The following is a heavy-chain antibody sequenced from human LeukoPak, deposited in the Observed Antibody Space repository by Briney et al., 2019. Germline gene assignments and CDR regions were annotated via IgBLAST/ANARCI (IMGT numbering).Heavy chain of an antibody. CDR3: TTGPSELLLWSGESLDY. J-gene: IGHJ4*02. V-gene: IGHV3-15*01. CDR1: GFTFSNAW. Sequence: GGSLRLSCAASGFTFSNAWMSWVRQAPGKGLEWVGRIKSKTDGGTTDYAAPVKGRFTISRDDSKNTLYLQMNSLKTEDTAVYYCTTGPSELLLWSGESLDYWGQGTLVTVSS. D-gene: IGHD3-10*01. CDR2: IKSKTDGGTT.